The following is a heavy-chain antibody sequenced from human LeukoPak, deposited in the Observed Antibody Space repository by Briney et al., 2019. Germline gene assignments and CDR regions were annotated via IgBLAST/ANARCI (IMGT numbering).Heavy chain of an antibody. J-gene: IGHJ3*02. CDR1: GGSISSGSYY. CDR2: IYYSGST. D-gene: IGHD3-3*01. Sequence: PSETLSLTCAVSGGSISSGSYYWGWIRQPPGKGLEWIGSIYYSGSTNYNPSLKSRVTISVDTSKNQFSLKLSSVTAADTAVYYCASSRWRAIFGVVISRDAFDIWGQGTMVTVSS. CDR3: ASSRWRAIFGVVISRDAFDI. V-gene: IGHV4-39*07.